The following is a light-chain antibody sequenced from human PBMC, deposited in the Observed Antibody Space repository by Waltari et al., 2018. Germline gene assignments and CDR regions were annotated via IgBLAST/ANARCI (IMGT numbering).Light chain of an antibody. CDR3: QTGGHGTWV. Sequence: QLVLTQSPSASASLGASVKLTCTLDGGHSTNIIAWHQQQPQKGPRYLMKVNSDGSHSKGDEIPDRFSGSSSSSGTERYLTISSVQSEDEADYYCQTGGHGTWVFGGGTKLTVL. J-gene: IGLJ3*02. CDR1: GGHSTNI. V-gene: IGLV4-69*01. CDR2: VNSDGSH.